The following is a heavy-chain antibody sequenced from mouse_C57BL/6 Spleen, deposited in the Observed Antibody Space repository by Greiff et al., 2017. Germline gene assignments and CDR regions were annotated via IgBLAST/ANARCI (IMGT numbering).Heavy chain of an antibody. CDR2: IDPETGGT. V-gene: IGHV1-15*01. Sequence: QVQLQQSGAELVRPGASVTLSCKASGYTFTDYEMHWVKQTPVHGLEWIGAIDPETGGTAYNQKFKGKAILTADKSSSTAYMELRSLTSEDSAVYYCTRGIGTAQATDYFDYWGQGTTLTVSS. D-gene: IGHD3-2*02. CDR3: TRGIGTAQATDYFDY. CDR1: GYTFTDYE. J-gene: IGHJ2*01.